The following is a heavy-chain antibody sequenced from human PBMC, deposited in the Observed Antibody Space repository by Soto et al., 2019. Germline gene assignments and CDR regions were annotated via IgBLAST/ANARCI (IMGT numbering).Heavy chain of an antibody. Sequence: ASVKVSCKASGYTFTSYDINWVRQATGQGLEWMGWTNPNSGNTGYAQKFQCRVTMTRNTSISTAYMELSSLRSEDTAGYYCARTLYGDNVGYWGQGTLVTVST. V-gene: IGHV1-8*01. D-gene: IGHD4-17*01. CDR2: TNPNSGNT. CDR1: GYTFTSYD. CDR3: ARTLYGDNVGY. J-gene: IGHJ4*02.